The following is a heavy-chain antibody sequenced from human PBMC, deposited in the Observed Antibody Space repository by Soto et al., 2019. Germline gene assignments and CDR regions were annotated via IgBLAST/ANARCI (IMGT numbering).Heavy chain of an antibody. V-gene: IGHV4-59*08. CDR1: GGSISSYY. D-gene: IGHD4-17*01. Sequence: QVQLQESGPGLVKPSETLSLTCTVSGGSISSYYWSWIRQPPGKGLEWIGFISYSGKSNYNPSLKSRVIISVDTSNNQCSLNLSSVTAADTAVYYCARQGGYGSPLDYLGLGTLVTVSS. CDR2: ISYSGKS. CDR3: ARQGGYGSPLDY. J-gene: IGHJ4*02.